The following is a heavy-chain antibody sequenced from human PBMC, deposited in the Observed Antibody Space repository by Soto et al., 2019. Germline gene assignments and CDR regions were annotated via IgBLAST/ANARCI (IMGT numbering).Heavy chain of an antibody. CDR3: ATGGGWLTDY. D-gene: IGHD6-19*01. V-gene: IGHV4-59*11. J-gene: IGHJ4*02. CDR2: IHNTGGT. Sequence: QVQLQESGPRLVKPSETLSLTCTISGASISNHYCQWFRQPPGKGLEWIGYIHNTGGTNYNPSLKCPVTISLDTSKNQFSLKLTSVTVADTAVYYCATGGGWLTDYWGQGTLVTVSS. CDR1: GASISNHY.